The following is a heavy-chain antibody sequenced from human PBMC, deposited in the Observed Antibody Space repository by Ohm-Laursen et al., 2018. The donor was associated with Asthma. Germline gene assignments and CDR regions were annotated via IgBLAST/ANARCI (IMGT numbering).Heavy chain of an antibody. D-gene: IGHD3-3*01. J-gene: IGHJ4*02. CDR2: ISYDGSNK. CDR1: GFTFSSYG. Sequence: SLRLSCTASGFTFSSYGMHWVRQAPGKGLEWVAVISYDGSNKYYADSVKGRFTISRDNSKNTLYLQMNSLRAEDTAVYYCAKDRGDTIFGAVLFYWGQGTLVTVSS. V-gene: IGHV3-30*18. CDR3: AKDRGDTIFGAVLFY.